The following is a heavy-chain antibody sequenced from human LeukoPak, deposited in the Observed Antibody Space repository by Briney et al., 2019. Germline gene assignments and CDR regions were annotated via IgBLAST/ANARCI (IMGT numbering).Heavy chain of an antibody. V-gene: IGHV3-48*01. D-gene: IGHD2-2*01. CDR1: GFTFSSYS. Sequence: PGGSLRLSCAASGFTFSSYSMNWVRQAPGKGLEWVSYISSSSSTIYYADSVKGRFTISRDNSKNTLYVHMGSLRAEDMAVYYCARGGYCNSISCYFDYWGQGVLVTVSS. CDR3: ARGGYCNSISCYFDY. CDR2: ISSSSSTI. J-gene: IGHJ4*02.